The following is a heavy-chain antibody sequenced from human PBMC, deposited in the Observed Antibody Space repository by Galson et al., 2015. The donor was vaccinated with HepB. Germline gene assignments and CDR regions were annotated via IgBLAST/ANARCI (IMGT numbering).Heavy chain of an antibody. Sequence: SVKVSCKASGYTFTSYGISWVRQAPGQGLEWMGWISAYNGNTNYAQKLQGRVTMTTDTSTSTAYMELRSLRSDDTAVYYCAAAYGARGYYYYGMDVWGQGTTVTVSS. CDR1: GYTFTSYG. CDR3: AAAYGARGYYYYGMDV. V-gene: IGHV1-18*01. J-gene: IGHJ6*02. D-gene: IGHD4-17*01. CDR2: ISAYNGNT.